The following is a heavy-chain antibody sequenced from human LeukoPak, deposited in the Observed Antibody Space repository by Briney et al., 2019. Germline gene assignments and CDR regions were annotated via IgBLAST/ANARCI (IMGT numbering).Heavy chain of an antibody. CDR3: TSDSSAYYFGY. CDR1: GFTFSNYG. Sequence: GGSLRLSCAASGFTFSNYGMHWVRQAPGKGLEWVAIIWYDGSNKYYADSVKGRFTISRDNPKNTLYLQMNSLRAEDTAVYYCTSDSSAYYFGYWGQGTLVTVSS. D-gene: IGHD3-22*01. V-gene: IGHV3-33*01. J-gene: IGHJ4*02. CDR2: IWYDGSNK.